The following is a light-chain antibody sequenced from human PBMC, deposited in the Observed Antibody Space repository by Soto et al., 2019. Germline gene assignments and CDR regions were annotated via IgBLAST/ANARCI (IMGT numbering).Light chain of an antibody. CDR2: KAS. J-gene: IGKJ3*01. CDR3: QQYSGYPFT. CDR1: QSISSW. Sequence: DIQMTQSPSTLSASVGDRVTITCRASQSISSWLAWYQQKPGKAPKLLIYKASSLESGVPSRFSGSGSGTEFTLTISSLQPDDFATDFCQQYSGYPFTFGPGTKVDIK. V-gene: IGKV1-5*03.